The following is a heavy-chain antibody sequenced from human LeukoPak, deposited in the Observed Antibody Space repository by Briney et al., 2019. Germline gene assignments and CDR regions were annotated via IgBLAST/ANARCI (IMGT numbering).Heavy chain of an antibody. CDR1: GFPFSSYL. CDR2: ISSSSSYI. J-gene: IGHJ6*04. Sequence: GGSLTLSCAASGFPFSSYLMNWVRPAPGKGLECVSSISSSSSYIYYAHSVKGLFTSSRNNAKHSLYLQMNSLRAEDTAVYYCARDESGDGYYGMDVWGKGTTVTVSS. V-gene: IGHV3-21*01. D-gene: IGHD1-26*01. CDR3: ARDESGDGYYGMDV.